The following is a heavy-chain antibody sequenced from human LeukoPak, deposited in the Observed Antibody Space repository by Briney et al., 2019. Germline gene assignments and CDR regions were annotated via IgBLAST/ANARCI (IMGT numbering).Heavy chain of an antibody. CDR1: GYSISSGYY. Sequence: PSETLSLTCTVSGYSISSGYYWGWIRQTPGKGLEWIGYIYHGGRTDYNPSLKSRVTISVDTSKNQFSLKLSSVTAADTAVYSCAGFTFFRGVITFDYWGQGTLVTVSS. J-gene: IGHJ4*02. D-gene: IGHD3-10*01. V-gene: IGHV4-38-2*02. CDR3: AGFTFFRGVITFDY. CDR2: IYHGGRT.